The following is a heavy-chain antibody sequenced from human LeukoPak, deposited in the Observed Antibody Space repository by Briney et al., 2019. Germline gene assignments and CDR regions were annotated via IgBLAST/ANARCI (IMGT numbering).Heavy chain of an antibody. CDR2: IYYSGST. V-gene: IGHV4-39*07. CDR3: ARDFSSSSTVYYYYYMDV. Sequence: SETLSLTCTVSGGSISSSSYYWGWIRQPPGKGLEWIGSIYYSGSTYYNPSLKSRVTISLDTSKNQFSLKLSSVTAADTAIYYCARDFSSSSTVYYYYYMDVWGKGTTVTISS. D-gene: IGHD6-6*01. J-gene: IGHJ6*03. CDR1: GGSISSSSYY.